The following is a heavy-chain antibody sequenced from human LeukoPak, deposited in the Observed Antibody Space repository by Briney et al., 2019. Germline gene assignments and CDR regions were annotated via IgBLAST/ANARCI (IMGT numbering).Heavy chain of an antibody. CDR1: GFTFSSYA. D-gene: IGHD1-26*01. J-gene: IGHJ4*02. CDR3: AKTLPLSWELLEGIFDY. Sequence: PGGSLRLSCAASGFTFSSYAMSWVRQAPGKGLEWVSAISGSGGSTYYADSVKGRFTISRDNSKNTLYLQMNSLRAEDTAVYCCAKTLPLSWELLEGIFDYWGQGTLVTVSS. CDR2: ISGSGGST. V-gene: IGHV3-23*01.